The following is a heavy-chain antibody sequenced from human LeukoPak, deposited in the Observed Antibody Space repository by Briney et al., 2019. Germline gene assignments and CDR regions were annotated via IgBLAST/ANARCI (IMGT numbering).Heavy chain of an antibody. J-gene: IGHJ3*02. D-gene: IGHD1/OR15-1a*01. Sequence: GGSLRLSCAASGFTFSSYSMNWVRQAPGKGLEWVSSISSSSSYIYYADSVKGRFTISRDNAKDSLYLQMNSLRAEDTAVYYCARGRTSLANTRLGTDDTFDIWGQGTMVTVSS. CDR3: ARGRTSLANTRLGTDDTFDI. CDR1: GFTFSSYS. CDR2: ISSSSSYI. V-gene: IGHV3-21*04.